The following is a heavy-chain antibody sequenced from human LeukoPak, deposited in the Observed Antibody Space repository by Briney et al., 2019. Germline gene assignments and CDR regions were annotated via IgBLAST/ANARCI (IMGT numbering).Heavy chain of an antibody. D-gene: IGHD6-13*01. V-gene: IGHV4-59*01. J-gene: IGHJ4*02. CDR3: ARSDTHHIHSSSWHSDY. CDR2: SSYSGSS. CDR1: GGSMSNYY. Sequence: SETLSLTCTVSGGSMSNYYWTWIRQVPGKGLEWIGYSSYSGSSNYNPSLKSRVTISVDTSKTQFSLYLNSVTAADTAVYYCARSDTHHIHSSSWHSDYWGQGTLVTVSS.